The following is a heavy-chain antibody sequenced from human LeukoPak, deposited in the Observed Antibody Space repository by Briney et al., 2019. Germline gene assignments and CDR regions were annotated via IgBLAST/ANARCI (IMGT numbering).Heavy chain of an antibody. CDR1: GYTFTNYD. J-gene: IGHJ5*02. CDR2: MNPNSGGT. D-gene: IGHD3-10*02. CDR3: ARAGLLLYSGSCWFDP. Sequence: ASVKVSCKASGYTFTNYDISWVRQATGQGLEWMGWMNPNSGGTNYAQKFQGRVTMIRDTSISTAYMELSRLRSGDTAVYYCARAGLLLYSGSCWFDPWGQGTLVTVSS. V-gene: IGHV1-2*02.